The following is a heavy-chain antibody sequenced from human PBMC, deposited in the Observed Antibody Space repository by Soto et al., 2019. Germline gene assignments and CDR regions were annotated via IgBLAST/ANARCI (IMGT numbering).Heavy chain of an antibody. J-gene: IGHJ4*02. CDR3: AKVLVATITRSGWYYFDY. Sequence: GGSLRLSFAASGFTFSSYAMSWVRQAPGKGLEWVSAISGSGGSTYYADSVKGRFTISRDNSKNTLYLQMNSLRAEDTAVYYCAKVLVATITRSGWYYFDYWGQGTLVTVSS. CDR2: ISGSGGST. D-gene: IGHD5-12*01. CDR1: GFTFSSYA. V-gene: IGHV3-23*01.